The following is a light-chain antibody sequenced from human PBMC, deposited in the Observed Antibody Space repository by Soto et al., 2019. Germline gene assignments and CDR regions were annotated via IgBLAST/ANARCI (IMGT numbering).Light chain of an antibody. CDR3: QQYNSYPWT. Sequence: DIQMTQSPSTLSASVGDRVTITCRASQSISSGLAWYQQKPGKAPKLLLYKASSLESGVPSRFSGSGSGTQFTLTISSLEPYDFAPDYCQQYNSYPWTFGQGTKVEIK. CDR1: QSISSG. CDR2: KAS. J-gene: IGKJ1*01. V-gene: IGKV1-5*03.